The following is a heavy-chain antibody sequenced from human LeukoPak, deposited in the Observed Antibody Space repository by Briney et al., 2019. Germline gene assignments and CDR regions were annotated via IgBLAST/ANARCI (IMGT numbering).Heavy chain of an antibody. CDR1: GYTFTGYY. CDR3: ARVSPLVGARSIDY. CDR2: INPNSGGT. J-gene: IGHJ4*02. Sequence: ASVKVSCKASGYTFTGYYMHWARQAPGQGLEWMGWINPNSGGTNYAQKFQGRVTMTRDTSISTAYMELSRLRSDDTAVYYCARVSPLVGARSIDYWGQGTLVTVSS. D-gene: IGHD1-26*01. V-gene: IGHV1-2*02.